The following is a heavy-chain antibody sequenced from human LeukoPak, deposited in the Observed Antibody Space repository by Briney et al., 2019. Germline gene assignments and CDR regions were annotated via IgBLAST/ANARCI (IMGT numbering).Heavy chain of an antibody. CDR1: GYTLTELS. Sequence: ASVKVSCKVSGYTLTELSMHWVRQAPGKGLEWMGGFDPEDGETIYAQKFQGRVTMTEDTSTDTAYVELSSLRSEDTAVYYCATDSQGLWYFDLWGRGTLVTVSS. CDR3: ATDSQGLWYFDL. D-gene: IGHD2-21*02. CDR2: FDPEDGET. V-gene: IGHV1-24*01. J-gene: IGHJ2*01.